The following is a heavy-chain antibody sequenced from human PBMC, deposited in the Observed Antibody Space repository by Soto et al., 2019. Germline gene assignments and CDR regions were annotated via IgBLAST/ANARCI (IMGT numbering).Heavy chain of an antibody. V-gene: IGHV3-23*01. D-gene: IGHD5-12*01. Sequence: VGSLGLSCAVSGFTFSNYAMSWVRQAPGKGLEWVSAISGSGGSTYYADSVKGRFTISRDSSENTLYLQMNSLRAEDTAVYYCAKDRWLQSEDYFDYWGQGTLVTVSS. CDR2: ISGSGGST. CDR1: GFTFSNYA. CDR3: AKDRWLQSEDYFDY. J-gene: IGHJ4*02.